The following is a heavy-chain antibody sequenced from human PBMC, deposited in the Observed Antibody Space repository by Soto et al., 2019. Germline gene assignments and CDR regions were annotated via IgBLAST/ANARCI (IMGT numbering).Heavy chain of an antibody. V-gene: IGHV4-31*11. Sequence: SETLSLTCAVSGGSISSGGFSWTWIRQPPGKGLEWIGYIYYSGSTYYNPSLKSRVTISVDTSKNQFSLKLSSVTAADTAVYYCARGKMATISIDYWGEGTLVTVSS. CDR3: ARGKMATISIDY. J-gene: IGHJ4*02. D-gene: IGHD5-12*01. CDR2: IYYSGST. CDR1: GGSISSGGFS.